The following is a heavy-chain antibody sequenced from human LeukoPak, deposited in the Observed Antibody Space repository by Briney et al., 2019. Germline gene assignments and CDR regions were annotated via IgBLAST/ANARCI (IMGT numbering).Heavy chain of an antibody. CDR3: ARDGRTTVTKGTPTAHYY. V-gene: IGHV3-7*01. Sequence: GGSLRLSCAASGFTFSSYWMSWVRQAPGKGLEWVANIKQDGSEKYYVDSVKGRFTISRDNAKNSLYLQMYSLRAEDTAVYYCARDGRTTVTKGTPTAHYYWGQGTLVTVSS. CDR1: GFTFSSYW. J-gene: IGHJ4*02. D-gene: IGHD4-17*01. CDR2: IKQDGSEK.